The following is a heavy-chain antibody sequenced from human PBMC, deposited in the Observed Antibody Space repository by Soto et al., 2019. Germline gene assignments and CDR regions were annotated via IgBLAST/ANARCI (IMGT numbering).Heavy chain of an antibody. D-gene: IGHD6-19*01. Sequence: QVQLVESGGGVVQPGRSLRLSCAASGFTFSSYGMHWVRQAPGKGLEWVAVILYDGSNKYYADSVKGRFTISRDNSKNTLYLQMNSLRAEDTAVYYCAKDQVQWLVSQGYGMDVWGQGTTVTVSS. CDR2: ILYDGSNK. CDR1: GFTFSSYG. CDR3: AKDQVQWLVSQGYGMDV. J-gene: IGHJ6*02. V-gene: IGHV3-30*18.